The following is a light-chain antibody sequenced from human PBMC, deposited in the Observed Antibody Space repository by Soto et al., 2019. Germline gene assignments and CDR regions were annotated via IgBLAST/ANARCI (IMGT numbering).Light chain of an antibody. CDR1: QSVSNNY. V-gene: IGKV3-20*01. CDR3: QQYGGSPIT. J-gene: IGKJ5*01. CDR2: GAS. Sequence: EIVLTQSPCTLSLSPGERATLSCRASQSVSNNYLAWYQQKPGQAPRLLIYGASNRATGIPDRFSGSGSGTDFTLTITRLEPEDFAVYYCQQYGGSPITFGLGTRLEIK.